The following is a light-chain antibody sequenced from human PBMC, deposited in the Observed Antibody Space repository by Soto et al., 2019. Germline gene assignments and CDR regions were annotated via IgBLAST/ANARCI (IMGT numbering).Light chain of an antibody. J-gene: IGKJ5*01. CDR2: DAS. CDR1: QSVSSNY. CDR3: QQYGSSLIT. V-gene: IGKV3-20*01. Sequence: EIVLTQSPDTLSLSPGERATLSCRTSQSVSSNYLAWYQQKPAQAPRLLIYDASNRATGIPARFSGSGSGTDFTLTISSLEPEDFAVYYCQQYGSSLITFGQGTRLEIK.